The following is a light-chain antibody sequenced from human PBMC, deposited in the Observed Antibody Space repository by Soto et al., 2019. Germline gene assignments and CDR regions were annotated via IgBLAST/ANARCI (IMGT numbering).Light chain of an antibody. J-gene: IGKJ3*01. CDR2: GAS. V-gene: IGKV1-33*01. CDR3: QHYDNLPPFT. Sequence: DIPMTQSPSSLSASVGVRVTITCQASQDIRRYLNWYQQKPGRAPKLLIYGASNLETGVPSRFSGSGYGTDFIVTISSLQPEDIGTYYCQHYDNLPPFTFGPGTKVGIK. CDR1: QDIRRY.